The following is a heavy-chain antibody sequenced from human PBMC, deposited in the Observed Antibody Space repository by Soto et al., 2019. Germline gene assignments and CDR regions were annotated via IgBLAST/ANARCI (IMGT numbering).Heavy chain of an antibody. Sequence: SETLCLTCAASGYSISSGYYWGWIRQPPGEGLEGVGSIYHSGSTYYNPSLKSRVTISVDTSKNQFSLKLSSVTAEDTAVYYCARDRVVVVPAAVDYYYYYGMDVWGQGTTVTVSS. J-gene: IGHJ6*02. CDR3: ARDRVVVVPAAVDYYYYYGMDV. CDR1: GYSISSGYY. CDR2: IYHSGST. V-gene: IGHV4-38-2*02. D-gene: IGHD2-2*01.